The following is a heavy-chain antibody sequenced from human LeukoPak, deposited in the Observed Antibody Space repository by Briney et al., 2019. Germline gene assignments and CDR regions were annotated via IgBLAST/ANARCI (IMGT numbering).Heavy chain of an antibody. Sequence: SETLSLTCAVYGGSSSGYYWSWIRQPPGKGLEWIGEINHSGSTNYNPSLKSRVTISVDTSKNQFSLKLSSVTAADTAVYYCARGGYYDSSGYPLGYWGQGTLVTVSS. CDR1: GGSSSGYY. D-gene: IGHD3-22*01. J-gene: IGHJ4*02. CDR2: INHSGST. CDR3: ARGGYYDSSGYPLGY. V-gene: IGHV4-34*01.